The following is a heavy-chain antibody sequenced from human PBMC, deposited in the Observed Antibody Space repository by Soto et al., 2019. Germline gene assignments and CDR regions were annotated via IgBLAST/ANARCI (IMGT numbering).Heavy chain of an antibody. V-gene: IGHV4-4*07. Sequence: TSETLSLTCTVSGGSIRSYYWSWIRQPAGKPLEWIGRIYTSGTTNYNPSLKSRVTILVDTSKNQFSLKLSSVTAADTAVYYCAREGASGFGMDVWGQGTTVTVSS. CDR3: AREGASGFGMDV. D-gene: IGHD1-26*01. J-gene: IGHJ6*02. CDR1: GGSIRSYY. CDR2: IYTSGTT.